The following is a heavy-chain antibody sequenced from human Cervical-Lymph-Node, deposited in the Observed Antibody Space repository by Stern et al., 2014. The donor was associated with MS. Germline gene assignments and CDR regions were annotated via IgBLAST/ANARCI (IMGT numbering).Heavy chain of an antibody. Sequence: QVQLQESGPGLVKPSGTLSLTCAVSGGSITSSTWWCWVRQPPGGGLVWIGEFCPDKSSDYNPTLRGRCSISADKSKNQVSRRLTSLTAADTAVYYCVRDPHCSSRCPFDYGGQGIVVIVSS. CDR1: GGSITSSTW. CDR3: VRDPHCSSRCPFDY. CDR2: FCPDKSS. V-gene: IGHV4-4*02. J-gene: IGHJ4*02. D-gene: IGHD2-8*01.